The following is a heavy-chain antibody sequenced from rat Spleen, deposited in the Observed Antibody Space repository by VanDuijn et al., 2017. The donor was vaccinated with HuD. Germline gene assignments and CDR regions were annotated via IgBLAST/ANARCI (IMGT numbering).Heavy chain of an antibody. CDR3: TRDGDWAYYFDY. CDR2: ISTSGGST. V-gene: IGHV5-46*01. Sequence: EVQLVESGGGLVQPGRSLKLSCAASGFTFSSFPMAWVRQAPTKGLEWVATISTSGGSTYYRDSVKGRFTISRDNAKSTLYLQMNSLRSEDTATYYCTRDGDWAYYFDYWGQGVMVTVSS. D-gene: IGHD4-6*01. J-gene: IGHJ2*01. CDR1: GFTFSSFP.